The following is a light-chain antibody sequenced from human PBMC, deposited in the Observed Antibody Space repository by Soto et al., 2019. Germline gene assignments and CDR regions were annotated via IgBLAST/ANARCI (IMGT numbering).Light chain of an antibody. CDR3: LLYFSGVQV. J-gene: IGLJ2*01. Sequence: QAVVTQEPSLTVSPGGTVTLTCGSSTGTVTSGHFPYWFQQKPGQAPSTPIYDTSNRHSWTPARFSGSLLGGKAALTLSGAQPEDEAEYYCLLYFSGVQVFGGGTKLTVL. CDR2: DTS. V-gene: IGLV7-46*01. CDR1: TGTVTSGHF.